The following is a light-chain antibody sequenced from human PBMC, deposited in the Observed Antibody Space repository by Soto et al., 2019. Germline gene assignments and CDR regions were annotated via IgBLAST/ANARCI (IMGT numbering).Light chain of an antibody. Sequence: EIVMTQSPVTLSVSPGERATLSFRASQSVSGKLAWYQQKPGQTPRLLIYGTSTRATGIPARFSGSGSGTEFTLTISSLQSDDFPVYYCLQYDDWRTFGQGTQVE. CDR3: LQYDDWRT. V-gene: IGKV3D-15*01. CDR1: QSVSGK. J-gene: IGKJ1*01. CDR2: GTS.